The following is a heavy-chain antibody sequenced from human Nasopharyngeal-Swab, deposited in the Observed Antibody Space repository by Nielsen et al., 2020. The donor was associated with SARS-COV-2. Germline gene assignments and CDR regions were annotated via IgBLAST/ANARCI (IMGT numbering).Heavy chain of an antibody. V-gene: IGHV1-24*01. CDR1: GYTLTELS. D-gene: IGHD3-10*01. J-gene: IGHJ5*02. CDR3: ATLRITMVRGVTLNRGWFDP. Sequence: ASVKVSCKVSGYTLTELSMHWVRQAPGKGLEWRGGFDPEDGETIYAQKFQGRVTMTEDTSTDTAYMELSSLRSEDTAVYYCATLRITMVRGVTLNRGWFDPWGQGTLVTVSS. CDR2: FDPEDGET.